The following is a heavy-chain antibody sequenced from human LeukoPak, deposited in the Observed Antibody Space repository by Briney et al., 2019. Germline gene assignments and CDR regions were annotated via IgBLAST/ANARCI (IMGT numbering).Heavy chain of an antibody. CDR1: GFTFSSYG. Sequence: GRSLRLFCAASGFTFSSYGMHWVRQAPGKGLEWVAVIWYDGSNKYYADSVKGRFTISRDNSKNTLYLQMNSLRDEDTAVYYCARGGPEDAFDIWGQGTMVTVSS. CDR3: ARGGPEDAFDI. CDR2: IWYDGSNK. D-gene: IGHD1-14*01. J-gene: IGHJ3*02. V-gene: IGHV3-33*01.